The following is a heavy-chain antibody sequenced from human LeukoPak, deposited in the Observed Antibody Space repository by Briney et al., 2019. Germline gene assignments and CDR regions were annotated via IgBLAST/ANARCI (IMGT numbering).Heavy chain of an antibody. CDR3: ARGGVSGYSYGYVTDY. CDR2: IYYSGST. V-gene: IGHV4-59*01. CDR1: GGSISSYY. D-gene: IGHD5-18*01. J-gene: IGHJ4*02. Sequence: SETLSLTCNVSGGSISSYYWSWIRQPPGKGLEGIGYIYYSGSTNYNPSLKSRVTISVDTSRNQLSLKLSSVTAADTAVYYCARGGVSGYSYGYVTDYWGQGTLVTVSS.